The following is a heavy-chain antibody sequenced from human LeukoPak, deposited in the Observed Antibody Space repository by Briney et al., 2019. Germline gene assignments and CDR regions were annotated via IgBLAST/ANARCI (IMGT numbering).Heavy chain of an antibody. Sequence: GGSLRLSCAASGFTFSSYAMSWVRQAPGKGLEWVSAISGSGGSTYYADSVKGRFTISRDNSKNTLYLQMNSLRAEDTAVYHCANYGSGSYYYYGMDVWGQGTTVTVSS. CDR1: GFTFSSYA. J-gene: IGHJ6*02. V-gene: IGHV3-23*01. CDR3: ANYGSGSYYYYGMDV. D-gene: IGHD3-10*01. CDR2: ISGSGGST.